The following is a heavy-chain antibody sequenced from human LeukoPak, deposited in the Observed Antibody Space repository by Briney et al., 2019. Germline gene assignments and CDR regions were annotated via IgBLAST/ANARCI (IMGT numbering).Heavy chain of an antibody. CDR1: GFTFSSYG. D-gene: IGHD2-15*01. V-gene: IGHV3-30*18. Sequence: PGRPLRLSCAASGFTFSSYGMHWVRQAPGKGLEGVAVISYDGSNKYYADSVKGRFTISRDNSKNTLYLQMNSLRAEDTAVYYCAKDRGYCSGGSCMRIDYWGQGTLVTVSS. CDR3: AKDRGYCSGGSCMRIDY. CDR2: ISYDGSNK. J-gene: IGHJ4*02.